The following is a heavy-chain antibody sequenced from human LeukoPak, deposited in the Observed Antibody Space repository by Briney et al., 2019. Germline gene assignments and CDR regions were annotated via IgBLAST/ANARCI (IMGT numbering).Heavy chain of an antibody. Sequence: SETLSLTCTVSGVSISHGGLNWSWIRQHPGQGLEWIGYILYSGTTTNYNPSLKSRVTISVDTSKHQFSLKLSSVTAADTAVYSCASNYYHGSGYYLEYFQHCGQGTLVTVSP. J-gene: IGHJ1*01. CDR2: ILYSGTT. D-gene: IGHD3-22*01. V-gene: IGHV4-61*08. CDR3: ASNYYHGSGYYLEYFQH. CDR1: GVSISHGGLN.